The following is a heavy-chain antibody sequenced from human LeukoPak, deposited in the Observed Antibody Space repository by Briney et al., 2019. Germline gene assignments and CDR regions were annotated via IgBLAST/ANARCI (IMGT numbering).Heavy chain of an antibody. CDR3: ARHANGYGGNWFDP. CDR1: GGSISSYY. D-gene: IGHD5-12*01. V-gene: IGHV4-59*08. J-gene: IGHJ5*02. Sequence: SETLSLTCTVSGGSISSYYWSWIRQPPGKGLEWIGYIYYSGSTNYNPSLKSRVTISVDTSKNQFSLKLSSVIAADTAVYYCARHANGYGGNWFDPWGQGTLVTVSS. CDR2: IYYSGST.